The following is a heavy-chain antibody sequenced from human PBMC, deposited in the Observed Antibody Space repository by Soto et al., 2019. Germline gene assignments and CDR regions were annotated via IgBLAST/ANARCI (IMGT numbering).Heavy chain of an antibody. CDR3: ARGKEERIAAAGTLWFDP. V-gene: IGHV1-69*13. Sequence: SVKVSCKASGGTFSSYAISWVRQAPGQGLEWMGGIIPIFGTANYAQKFQGRVTITADESTSTAYMELSSLRSEDTAVYYCARGKEERIAAAGTLWFDPWGQGTLVTVSS. CDR1: GGTFSSYA. J-gene: IGHJ5*02. CDR2: IIPIFGTA. D-gene: IGHD6-13*01.